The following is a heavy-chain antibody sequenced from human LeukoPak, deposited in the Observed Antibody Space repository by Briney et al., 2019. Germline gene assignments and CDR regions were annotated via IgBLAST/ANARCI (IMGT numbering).Heavy chain of an antibody. CDR2: IWYEGSST. V-gene: IGHV3-33*08. J-gene: IGHJ4*02. D-gene: IGHD6-19*01. CDR1: GFLFSSYG. Sequence: PGGSLRLSCAASGFLFSSYGMHWVRQAPGKGLEWVGLIWYEGSSTYYADSVRGRFTISRDNSKNTLYLQMDSLRAEDTAVYYCSRGKYANGWYYFDYWGQGTLVTVSS. CDR3: SRGKYANGWYYFDY.